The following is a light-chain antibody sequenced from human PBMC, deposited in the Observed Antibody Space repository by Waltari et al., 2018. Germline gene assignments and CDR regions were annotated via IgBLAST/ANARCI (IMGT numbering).Light chain of an antibody. CDR2: EAF. J-gene: IGKJ4*01. V-gene: IGKV1-5*03. CDR3: QQCNSYLLT. Sequence: DIQMTQSPSTLSASVGDRVTITCRASQSIGSSLAWYQQKPGKAPKVVIYEAFSLESGVPSRFSGSGSGTEFTLTISSLQPDDFAAYYCQQCNSYLLTFGGGTKVDIK. CDR1: QSIGSS.